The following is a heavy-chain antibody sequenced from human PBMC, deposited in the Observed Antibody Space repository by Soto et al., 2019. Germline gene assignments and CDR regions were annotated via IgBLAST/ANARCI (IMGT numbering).Heavy chain of an antibody. CDR3: GGLEGLATISYYFDY. D-gene: IGHD3-9*01. J-gene: IGHJ4*02. CDR1: GGSVSSSSYY. V-gene: IGHV4-39*01. CDR2: VYYSGST. Sequence: QLQLQESGPGLVKPSETLSLTCTVSGGSVSSSSYYWGWVRQPPGKGLEWIGSVYYSGSTYYNPSLESPVTISVDKSKKQFSLKLMSLSAADTAVYYCGGLEGLATISYYFDYWGQGALVTVSS.